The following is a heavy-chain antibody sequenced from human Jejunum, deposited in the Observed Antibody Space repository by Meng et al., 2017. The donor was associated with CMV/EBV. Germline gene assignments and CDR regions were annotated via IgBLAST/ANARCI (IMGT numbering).Heavy chain of an antibody. V-gene: IGHV6-1*01. Sequence: GDSVASNRAAWNWIRQSPSRGREWRGRTYYRSKWATEYALSVKSRITISPDTSKNQVSLHLTRLTPEDTAMYYCVRSATTGGFDPWGQGTLGTVSS. J-gene: IGHJ5*02. CDR2: TYYRSKWAT. D-gene: IGHD7-27*01. CDR3: VRSATTGGFDP. CDR1: GDSVASNRAA.